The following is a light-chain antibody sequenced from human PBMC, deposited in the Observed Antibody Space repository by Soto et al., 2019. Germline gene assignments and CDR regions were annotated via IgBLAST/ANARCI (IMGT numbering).Light chain of an antibody. J-gene: IGKJ1*01. CDR3: QQYNSYST. CDR2: DAS. CDR1: QSISSW. V-gene: IGKV1-5*01. Sequence: DIPMTQPPSTLSASVGDRVTITCRASQSISSWLAWYQQKPGKAPKLLIYDASSLESGVPSRFSGSGSGTEFTLTISSLQPDDFATYYCQQYNSYSTFGQGTKVEIK.